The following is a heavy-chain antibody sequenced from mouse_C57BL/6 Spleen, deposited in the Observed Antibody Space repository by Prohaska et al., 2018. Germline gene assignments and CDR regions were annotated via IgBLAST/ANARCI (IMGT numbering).Heavy chain of an antibody. J-gene: IGHJ4*01. D-gene: IGHD2-4*01. CDR2: IDPNSGGT. V-gene: IGHV1-72*01. CDR3: ARYDYDNAMDY. CDR1: GYTFTSYW. Sequence: QVQLQQPGAELVKPGASVKLSCKASGYTFTSYWMHWVQQRPGRVLEWIGRIDPNSGGTKYNEKFKSKATLTVDKPSSTAYMQLSSLTSEDSAVYYCARYDYDNAMDYWGQGTSVTVSS.